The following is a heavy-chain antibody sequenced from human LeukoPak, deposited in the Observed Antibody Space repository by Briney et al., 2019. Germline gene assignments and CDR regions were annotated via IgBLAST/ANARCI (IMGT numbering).Heavy chain of an antibody. CDR1: GFTFSSYA. CDR3: AKDPGSYGDYGFDY. D-gene: IGHD4-17*01. CDR2: ISGTGGST. V-gene: IGHV3-23*01. J-gene: IGHJ4*02. Sequence: GGSLRLSCAASGFTFSSYAMSWVRQAPGKGLEWVSGISGTGGSTNYADSVKGRFTISRDNSKNTLYLQMNSLRAEDTAVYYCAKDPGSYGDYGFDYWGQGTLVTVSS.